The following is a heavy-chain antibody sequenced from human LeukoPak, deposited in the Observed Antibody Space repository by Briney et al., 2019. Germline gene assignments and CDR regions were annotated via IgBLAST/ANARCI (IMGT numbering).Heavy chain of an antibody. CDR1: GFTFSSYA. D-gene: IGHD2-15*01. CDR2: ISGSGGST. Sequence: GGSLRLSCAASGFTFSSYAMCWVRQAPGKGLEWVSAISGSGGSTYYADSVKGRFTISRDNSKNTLYLQMNSLRAEDTAVYYCASAPRYCSGGSCYSSYYYGMDVWGQGTTVTVSS. V-gene: IGHV3-23*01. J-gene: IGHJ6*02. CDR3: ASAPRYCSGGSCYSSYYYGMDV.